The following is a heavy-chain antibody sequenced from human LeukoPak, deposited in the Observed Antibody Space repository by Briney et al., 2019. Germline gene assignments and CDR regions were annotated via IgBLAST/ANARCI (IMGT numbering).Heavy chain of an antibody. D-gene: IGHD3-22*01. Sequence: GSLRLSCAASGFTFSNYWMSWVRQAPGKGLEWVANIKQDGSEKYYVDSVKGRFTISRDNAKNSLYLQMNSLRAEDTAVYYCARDLGQYYDTSDNWFDPWGQGTLVTVSS. J-gene: IGHJ5*02. CDR1: GFTFSNYW. V-gene: IGHV3-7*01. CDR3: ARDLGQYYDTSDNWFDP. CDR2: IKQDGSEK.